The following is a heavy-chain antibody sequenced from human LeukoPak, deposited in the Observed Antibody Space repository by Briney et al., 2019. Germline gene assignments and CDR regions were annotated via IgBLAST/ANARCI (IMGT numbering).Heavy chain of an antibody. J-gene: IGHJ4*02. V-gene: IGHV4-59*01. CDR3: ARVRRDGYNSPDY. CDR1: GGSITSYY. CDR2: IYYSGTT. D-gene: IGHD5-24*01. Sequence: PSETLSLTCTVSGGSITSYYWSWIRQPPGKGLECIGYIYYSGTTYYNPSLKSRVTISVDTSKNQFSLKLSSVPAADTAVYYCARVRRDGYNSPDYWGQGTLVTVSS.